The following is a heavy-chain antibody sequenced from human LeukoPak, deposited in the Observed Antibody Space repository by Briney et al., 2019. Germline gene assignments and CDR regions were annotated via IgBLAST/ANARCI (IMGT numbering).Heavy chain of an antibody. CDR2: IWYDGSNK. CDR3: ASSGYVIGTAMVMDLFDY. Sequence: PGRSLRLSCAASGFTFSSYGMHWVRQAPGKGLEWVAVIWYDGSNKYYADSVKGRFTISRDNSKNTLYLQMNSLRAEDTAVYYCASSGYVIGTAMVMDLFDYWGREPWSPSPQ. V-gene: IGHV3-33*01. D-gene: IGHD5-18*01. CDR1: GFTFSSYG. J-gene: IGHJ4*02.